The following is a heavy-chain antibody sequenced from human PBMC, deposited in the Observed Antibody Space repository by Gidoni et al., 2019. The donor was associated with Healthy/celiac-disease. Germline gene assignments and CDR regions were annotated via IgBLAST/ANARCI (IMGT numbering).Heavy chain of an antibody. CDR2: IIPIFGTA. J-gene: IGHJ6*02. CDR1: GGTFSSYA. D-gene: IGHD3-9*01. Sequence: QVQLVQSGPEVMKPGSSVKVSCKASGGTFSSYAIRWGRQAPGQGLELMGGIIPIFGTANYAQKFQGRVTITADESTSTAYMELSSLRSEDTAVYYCARVRYDILTGYYTGYYYGMDVWGQGTTVTVSS. CDR3: ARVRYDILTGYYTGYYYGMDV. V-gene: IGHV1-69*01.